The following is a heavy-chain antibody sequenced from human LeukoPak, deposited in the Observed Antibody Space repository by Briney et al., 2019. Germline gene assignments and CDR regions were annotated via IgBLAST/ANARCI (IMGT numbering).Heavy chain of an antibody. CDR2: ISGSGGST. J-gene: IGHJ4*02. Sequence: PGGSLRFSCAASGLTFSSYAMSWVRQAPGKGLEWVSAISGSGGSTYYADSVKGRFTISRDNSKNTLYLQMNSLRAEDTAVNYCAKRNSYGNNFDYWGQGTLVTVSS. D-gene: IGHD5-18*01. CDR3: AKRNSYGNNFDY. CDR1: GLTFSSYA. V-gene: IGHV3-23*01.